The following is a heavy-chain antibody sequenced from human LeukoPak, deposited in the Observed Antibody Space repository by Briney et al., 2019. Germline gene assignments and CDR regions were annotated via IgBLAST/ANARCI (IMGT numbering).Heavy chain of an antibody. V-gene: IGHV3-30-3*01. Sequence: GGSLRLSCAASGFTFSGSAIHWVRQAPGKGLEWVAVISYDGSNRYYADSVKGRFTISRDNSRNTLYLQMNSLRPEDTAVYYCARQIYPLYYFDYWGQGTLVTVSS. D-gene: IGHD2-2*02. J-gene: IGHJ4*02. CDR1: GFTFSGSA. CDR3: ARQIYPLYYFDY. CDR2: ISYDGSNR.